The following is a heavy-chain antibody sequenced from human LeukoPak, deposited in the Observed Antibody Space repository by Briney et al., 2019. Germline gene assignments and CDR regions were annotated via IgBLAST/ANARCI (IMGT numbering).Heavy chain of an antibody. J-gene: IGHJ6*03. D-gene: IGHD3-3*01. CDR1: GYTFTSYY. CDR2: INPSGGST. Sequence: ASVKVSCKASGYTFTSYYMHWVRQAPGQGLEWMGIINPSGGSTSYAQKFQGRVTMTRDTSTSTAYMELRSLRSDDTAVYYCARAGRLILGVVHYYYYYMDVWGKGTTVTVSS. CDR3: ARAGRLILGVVHYYYYYMDV. V-gene: IGHV1-46*01.